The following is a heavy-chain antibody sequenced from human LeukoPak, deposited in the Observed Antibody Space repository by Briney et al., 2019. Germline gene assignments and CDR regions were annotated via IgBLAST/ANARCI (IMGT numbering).Heavy chain of an antibody. CDR1: GGSISSSSYY. CDR2: IYYSGST. Sequence: SETLSLTCTVSGGSISSSSYYWGWIRQPPGKGLEWIGSIYYSGSTYYNPSLKSRVTISVDTSKNQFSLKLSSVTAADTAVYYCASLEAMAEDAFDIWGQGIMVTVSS. D-gene: IGHD5-24*01. J-gene: IGHJ3*02. CDR3: ASLEAMAEDAFDI. V-gene: IGHV4-39*01.